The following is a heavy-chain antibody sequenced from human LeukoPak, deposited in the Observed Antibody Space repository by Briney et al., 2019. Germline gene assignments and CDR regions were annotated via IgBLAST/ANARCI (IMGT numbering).Heavy chain of an antibody. J-gene: IGHJ4*02. V-gene: IGHV4-59*12. CDR1: GGSFSSYY. CDR2: IHNSGST. D-gene: IGHD3-10*01. Sequence: SETLSLTCTVSGGSFSSYYWNWIRQPPGKGLEWIGYIHNSGSTNYNTSLKSRVTMSVATSKDQFSLKLSSVTAADTAVYYCAPPSAGDWGQGTLVTVSS. CDR3: APPSAGD.